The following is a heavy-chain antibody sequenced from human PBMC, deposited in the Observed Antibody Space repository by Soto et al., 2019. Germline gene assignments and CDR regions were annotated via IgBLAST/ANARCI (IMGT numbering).Heavy chain of an antibody. Sequence: SETLSLTYTVSGGSISSGDYYWSWIRQVPGKGLEWIGYIYYSGSTYYNPSLKSRVAMSVDTSKNQFSLKLSSVTAADTAIYYCVIEGRIAAAGTFDFWVQGSLVTVSS. CDR1: GGSISSGDYY. V-gene: IGHV4-31*03. J-gene: IGHJ4*02. CDR2: IYYSGST. CDR3: VIEGRIAAAGTFDF. D-gene: IGHD6-13*01.